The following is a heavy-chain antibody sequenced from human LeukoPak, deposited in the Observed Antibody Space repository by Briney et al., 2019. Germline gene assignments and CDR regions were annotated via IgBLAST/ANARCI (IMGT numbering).Heavy chain of an antibody. J-gene: IGHJ4*02. D-gene: IGHD2-2*02. CDR1: GFTFSSYW. CDR3: ARETYCSSTSCYNFDY. CDR2: INSDGSST. Sequence: GGSLRLSCAASGFTFSSYWMHWVRQAPGKGLVWVSRINSDGSSTSYADSVKGRFTISRDNAKNTLYLQMNSLRAEDTAVYYCARETYCSSTSCYNFDYWGQGTLVTVSS. V-gene: IGHV3-74*01.